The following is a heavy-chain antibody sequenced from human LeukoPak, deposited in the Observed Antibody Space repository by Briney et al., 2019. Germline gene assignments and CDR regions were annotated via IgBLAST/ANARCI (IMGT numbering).Heavy chain of an antibody. J-gene: IGHJ4*02. CDR3: ASSGSYRFDY. V-gene: IGHV3-48*02. Sequence: PGGSLRLSCAASGFTFSSYSMNWVRQAPGKGLEWVSYISSTSLTIYYADSVKGRFTISRDNANNSLYLQMNSLRDEDTAVYYCASSGSYRFDYWGQGTLVTVSS. D-gene: IGHD1-26*01. CDR1: GFTFSSYS. CDR2: ISSTSLTI.